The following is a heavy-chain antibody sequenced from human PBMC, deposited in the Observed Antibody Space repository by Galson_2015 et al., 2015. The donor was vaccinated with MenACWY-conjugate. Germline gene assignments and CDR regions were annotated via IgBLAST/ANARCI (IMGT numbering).Heavy chain of an antibody. CDR2: ISGSGLST. Sequence: SLRLSCAASEFTFSTFAMSWVRQAPGKGLEWVSGISGSGLSTYYADSVKGRFTISRDNSRSTLYLQMNSLRAEDTALYYCAKSVGKTASGLSFDPWGQGTLVTVSS. V-gene: IGHV3-23*01. D-gene: IGHD3-16*02. CDR3: AKSVGKTASGLSFDP. J-gene: IGHJ5*02. CDR1: EFTFSTFA.